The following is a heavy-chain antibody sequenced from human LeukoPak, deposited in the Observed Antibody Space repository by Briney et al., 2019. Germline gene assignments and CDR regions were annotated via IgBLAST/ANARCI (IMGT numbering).Heavy chain of an antibody. V-gene: IGHV3-53*01. Sequence: PGGSLRLSCAASGFTVSSNYMSWVRQAPGKGLVWVSINSGGSTFYADSVKGRFTISRDNSKNTLYLQMNSLRAEDTAVYYCARGGSYLSAFDIWGQGTMVTVSS. J-gene: IGHJ3*02. CDR2: NSGGST. CDR3: ARGGSYLSAFDI. CDR1: GFTVSSNY. D-gene: IGHD1-26*01.